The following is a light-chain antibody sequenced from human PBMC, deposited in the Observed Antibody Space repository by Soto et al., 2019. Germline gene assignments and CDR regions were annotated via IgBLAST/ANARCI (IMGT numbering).Light chain of an antibody. CDR1: QIVGGDT. J-gene: IGKJ5*01. Sequence: EIVLTQSPGTLSLSPGERATLSCRASQIVGGDTLAWFQQRPGQAPRLVIYGASNRAAGIPDRFSGSGSGTDFTLTVSRLEPEDFALYYCQQHDILPITFGQGTRREIK. CDR3: QQHDILPIT. CDR2: GAS. V-gene: IGKV3-20*01.